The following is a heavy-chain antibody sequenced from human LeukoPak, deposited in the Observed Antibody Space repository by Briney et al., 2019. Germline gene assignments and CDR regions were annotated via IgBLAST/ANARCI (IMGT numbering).Heavy chain of an antibody. CDR2: ISSSGSTL. D-gene: IGHD3-22*01. CDR1: GFIFSSYE. V-gene: IGHV3-48*03. Sequence: PGGSLRLSCAASGFIFSSYEMNWVRQAPGKELEWISYISSSGSTLYYADSVKGRFTISRDNAENSLYLQMNSLRAEDTAVYYWARVGYYDSSGFWGQGTLVTVSS. CDR3: ARVGYYDSSGF. J-gene: IGHJ4*02.